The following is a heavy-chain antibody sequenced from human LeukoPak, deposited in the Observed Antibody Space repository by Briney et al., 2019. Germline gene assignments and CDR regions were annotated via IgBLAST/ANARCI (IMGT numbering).Heavy chain of an antibody. CDR3: ARLPPYYYDSSGYYPDY. CDR1: GGTFSSYA. V-gene: IGHV1-69*13. J-gene: IGHJ4*02. CDR2: IIPIFGTA. Sequence: SVKVSCKASGGTFSSYAISWVRQAPGQGLEWMGGIIPIFGTANYAQKFQGRVTITADESTSTAYMELSSLRSEDTAVYYCARLPPYYYDSSGYYPDYWGQGTLVTVSS. D-gene: IGHD3-22*01.